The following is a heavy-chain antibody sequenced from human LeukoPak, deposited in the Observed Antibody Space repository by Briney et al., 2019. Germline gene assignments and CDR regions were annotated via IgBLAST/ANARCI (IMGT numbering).Heavy chain of an antibody. CDR1: GFTFSSYS. J-gene: IGHJ4*02. CDR3: ARVRGSYSSDS. CDR2: ISNSGGDI. V-gene: IGHV3-21*05. Sequence: PGXSLRLSCAASGFTFSSYSMNWVRQAPGKGVEGGSYISNSGGDIYYADSVKGRFTISRDNAMNSLFLQMNSLRAEDTAVYYCARVRGSYSSDSWGQGTLVTVSS. D-gene: IGHD1-26*01.